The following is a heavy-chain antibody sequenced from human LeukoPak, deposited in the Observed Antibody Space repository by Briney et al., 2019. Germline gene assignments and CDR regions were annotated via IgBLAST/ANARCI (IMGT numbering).Heavy chain of an antibody. V-gene: IGHV4-4*07. D-gene: IGHD3-22*01. CDR3: TRDESSRDDSGGYHY. CDR1: TASVTSHY. CDR2: VHFSGST. J-gene: IGHJ4*02. Sequence: SDTLSLTCAVSTASVTSHYWAWIRQPARRRVQGVGRVHFSGSTNYNPSLRSRVAISLDRSKNELSLTLKSVSAADTAVYYCTRDESSRDDSGGYHYWGRGVLVTVSS.